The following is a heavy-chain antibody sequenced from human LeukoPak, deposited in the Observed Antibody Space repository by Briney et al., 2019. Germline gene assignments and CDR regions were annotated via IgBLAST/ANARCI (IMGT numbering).Heavy chain of an antibody. CDR1: GYTFTSYG. D-gene: IGHD2-15*01. Sequence: ASVKVSCTASGYTFTSYGISWVRQAPGQGLEWMGWISAYNGNTNYAQKLQGRVTMTTDTSTSTAYMELRSLRSDDTAVYYCARDRWEYCSGGSCSNYYYYYGMDVWGQGTTVTVSS. CDR2: ISAYNGNT. J-gene: IGHJ6*02. V-gene: IGHV1-18*01. CDR3: ARDRWEYCSGGSCSNYYYYYGMDV.